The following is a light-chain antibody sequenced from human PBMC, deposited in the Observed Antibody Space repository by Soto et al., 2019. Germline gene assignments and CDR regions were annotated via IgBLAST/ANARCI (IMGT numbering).Light chain of an antibody. V-gene: IGKV3-20*01. CDR3: QQYGSWT. CDR1: ETISSDK. CDR2: GTF. Sequence: EIVLTQSPGTLSVSPGERATLSCRASETISSDKLAWYQQKPGQPPSLLIYGTFSRATGIPDRFSGSGSGTVFTLTISRLEPEDSAIDYCQQYGSWTFGQGNKVEI. J-gene: IGKJ1*01.